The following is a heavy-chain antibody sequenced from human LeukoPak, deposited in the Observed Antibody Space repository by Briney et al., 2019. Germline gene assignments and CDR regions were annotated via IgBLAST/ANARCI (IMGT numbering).Heavy chain of an antibody. V-gene: IGHV4-34*01. CDR1: GGSSSGYF. D-gene: IGHD3-9*01. CDR2: ITNSGST. CDR3: ARCHLYYDTGDAFEI. J-gene: IGHJ3*02. Sequence: SETLSLTCAVYGGSSSGYFWSWVRQPPGKGLEWIGEITNSGSTKYNPPLKSRVTISEDTSKTQCSLMLSSVTAADTAVYYCARCHLYYDTGDAFEIWGQREMVTVSS.